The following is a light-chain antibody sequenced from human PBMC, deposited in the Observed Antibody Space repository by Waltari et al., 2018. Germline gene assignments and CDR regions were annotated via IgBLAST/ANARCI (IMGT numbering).Light chain of an antibody. CDR3: QQGYTTPFT. Sequence: ELLLTQSPGTLSLSPGERATLSCRASQSIGKYLVWYQQKPGQAPRLLMYEASRRATGIPDRFSGSGSGTDFILTISSLQAEDFATYYCQQGYTTPFTFGQGTKLEI. V-gene: IGKV3D-20*02. CDR2: EAS. J-gene: IGKJ2*01. CDR1: QSIGKY.